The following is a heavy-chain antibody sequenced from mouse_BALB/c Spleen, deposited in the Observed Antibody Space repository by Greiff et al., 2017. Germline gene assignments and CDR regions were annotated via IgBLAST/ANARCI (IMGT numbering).Heavy chain of an antibody. Sequence: EVKLMESGGGLVQPGGSLKLSCAASGFTFSSYTMSWVRQTPEKRLEWVAYISNGGGSTYYPDTVKGRFTISRDNAKNTLYLQMSSLKSEDTAMYYCARQGYYDMDYWGQGTSVTVSS. CDR2: ISNGGGST. J-gene: IGHJ4*01. CDR3: ARQGYYDMDY. CDR1: GFTFSSYT. V-gene: IGHV5-12-2*01.